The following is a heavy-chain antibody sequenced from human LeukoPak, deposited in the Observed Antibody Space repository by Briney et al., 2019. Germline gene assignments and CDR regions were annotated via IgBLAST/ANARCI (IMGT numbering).Heavy chain of an antibody. CDR2: LNWMGGNA. CDR3: TRGAGDTTHRHFDL. D-gene: IGHD1-26*01. V-gene: IGHV3-20*04. Sequence: PGGSLRLSCAASGFIFGDFDLTWVRQAPGTGLEWVSGLNWMGGNAVYPDSMKGRFTISRDNAKNSVFLQLDRLRVEDTAVYYCTRGAGDTTHRHFDLWGRGTLVIVSS. J-gene: IGHJ2*01. CDR1: GFIFGDFD.